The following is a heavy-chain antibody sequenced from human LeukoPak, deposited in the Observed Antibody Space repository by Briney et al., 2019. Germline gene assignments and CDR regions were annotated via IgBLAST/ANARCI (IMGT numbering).Heavy chain of an antibody. CDR2: IYYSGST. D-gene: IGHD4-17*01. V-gene: IGHV4-30-4*01. CDR3: AREVGDYGDNAFDI. Sequence: PSQTLSLTCTVSGGSISSGDYYWSWIRQLPGKGLEWIGYIYYSGSTYYNPSLKGRVTISVDTSKNQFSLKLSSVTAADTAVYYCAREVGDYGDNAFDIWGQGTMVTVSS. J-gene: IGHJ3*02. CDR1: GGSISSGDYY.